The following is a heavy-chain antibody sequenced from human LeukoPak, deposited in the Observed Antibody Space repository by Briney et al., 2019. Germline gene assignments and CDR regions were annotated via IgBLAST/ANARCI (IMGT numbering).Heavy chain of an antibody. CDR2: IDPSDSYT. J-gene: IGHJ2*01. V-gene: IGHV5-10-1*01. CDR3: ARRGMGYSGYDGYWYFDL. Sequence: GESLRISCKGSGYTFTNYWIGWVRQMPGKGLEWMGRIDPSDSYTNYSPSFRGHVTISADKSISTVYLQWSTLQASDTAIYYCARRGMGYSGYDGYWYFDLWGRGTLVTVSS. D-gene: IGHD5-12*01. CDR1: GYTFTNYW.